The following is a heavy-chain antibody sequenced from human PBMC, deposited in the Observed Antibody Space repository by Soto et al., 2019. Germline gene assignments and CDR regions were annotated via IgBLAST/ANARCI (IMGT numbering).Heavy chain of an antibody. J-gene: IGHJ4*02. V-gene: IGHV4-39*01. CDR3: ARLDDYGDYLDY. CDR1: GGSISSSSYY. CDR2: IYYSGST. D-gene: IGHD4-17*01. Sequence: ETLSLTCTVSGGSISSSSYYWGWIRQPPGKGLEWIGSIYYSGSTYYNPSLKSRVTISVDTSKNQFSLKLSSVTAADTAVYYCARLDDYGDYLDYWGQGTLVTVSS.